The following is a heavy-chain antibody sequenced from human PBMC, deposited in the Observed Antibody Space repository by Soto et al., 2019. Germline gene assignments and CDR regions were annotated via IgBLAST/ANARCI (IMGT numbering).Heavy chain of an antibody. CDR1: GGSISSGGYY. CDR3: ARGLSFGSYFDY. V-gene: IGHV4-31*03. Sequence: SETLSLTCTVSGGSISSGGYYWSWIRQHPGKGLEWIGYIYYSGSTYYNPPLKSRVTISVDTSKNQFSLKLSSVTAADTAVYYCARGLSFGSYFDYWGQGTLVTVSS. D-gene: IGHD3-16*01. J-gene: IGHJ4*02. CDR2: IYYSGST.